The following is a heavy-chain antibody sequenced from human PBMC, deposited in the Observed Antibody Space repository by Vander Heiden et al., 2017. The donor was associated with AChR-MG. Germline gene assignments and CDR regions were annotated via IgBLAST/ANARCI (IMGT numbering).Heavy chain of an antibody. V-gene: IGHV5-51*01. CDR3: ARHRRPQSYYDSSGYVFDY. D-gene: IGHD3-22*01. Sequence: DVQLVQSGAEVKTPGESLKISCTGSGCSSTSYWLGWVRQVPGKGLEWMGIIYPGDSDTRYSPSFQGQVTISADKSISTAYLQWSSLKASDTAMYYCARHRRPQSYYDSSGYVFDYWGQGTLVTVSS. CDR1: GCSSTSYW. CDR2: IYPGDSDT. J-gene: IGHJ4*02.